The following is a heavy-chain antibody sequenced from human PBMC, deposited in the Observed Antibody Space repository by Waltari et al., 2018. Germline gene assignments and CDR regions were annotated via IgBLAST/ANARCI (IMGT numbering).Heavy chain of an antibody. CDR1: GFPFSSYS. V-gene: IGHV3-23*01. CDR2: MSGSGGGT. J-gene: IGHJ3*02. CDR3: AKSWGDSIIYRHDAFDI. D-gene: IGHD3-16*01. Sequence: EVQLLESGGGLVQPGGSQRLSCAASGFPFSSYSISWVRQAPGKGLEWVSAMSGSGGGTYYADSVKGRFTISRDNSKNTVYLQMNSLRAEDTAVYYCAKSWGDSIIYRHDAFDIWGQGTMVTVSS.